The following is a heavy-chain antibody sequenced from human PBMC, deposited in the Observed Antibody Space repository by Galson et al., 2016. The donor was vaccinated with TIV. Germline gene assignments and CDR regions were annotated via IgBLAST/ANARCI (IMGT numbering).Heavy chain of an antibody. D-gene: IGHD2-15*01. CDR2: ISVSSDYI. V-gene: IGHV3-21*06. J-gene: IGHJ6*02. CDR3: ARIIGYWEGYYAMDV. CDR1: GFTFSGHS. Sequence: SLRLSCAASGFTFSGHSMNWVRQAPGKGLEWVSSISVSSDYIYYGDSVKGRFTISRDNAKNSLFLQINSLRADTAVYYCARIIGYWEGYYAMDVWGQGTTVTVSS.